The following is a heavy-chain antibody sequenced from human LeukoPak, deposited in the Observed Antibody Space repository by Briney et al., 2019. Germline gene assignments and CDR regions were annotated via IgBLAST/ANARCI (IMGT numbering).Heavy chain of an antibody. D-gene: IGHD6-19*01. CDR1: GGSISSSSYY. CDR3: ARRPRIAVAGPPFDC. Sequence: SATLSLTCTVSGGSISSSSYYWGWIRQPPGKGLEWIGTIYYSGSTYYNPSLKSRVTISVDTSKNQFSLKLTSVTAADTAVYYCARRPRIAVAGPPFDCWGQGTLVTVSS. V-gene: IGHV4-39*01. CDR2: IYYSGST. J-gene: IGHJ4*02.